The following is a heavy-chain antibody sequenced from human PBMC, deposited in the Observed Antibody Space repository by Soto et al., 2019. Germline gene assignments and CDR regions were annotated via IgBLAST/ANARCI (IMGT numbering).Heavy chain of an antibody. D-gene: IGHD6-19*01. J-gene: IGHJ4*02. CDR3: AKGSSGSSDRG. Sequence: EVQLLESGGGLVQPGGSLRLSCAASGFTFSSYAMSWVRQAPGKGLDSDSAISGSGGSTYYVDSVKGRFTISRDNSKNTLYLQMNSMRAEDTAVYYCAKGSSGSSDRGWGQGTLVTVS. CDR2: ISGSGGST. V-gene: IGHV3-23*01. CDR1: GFTFSSYA.